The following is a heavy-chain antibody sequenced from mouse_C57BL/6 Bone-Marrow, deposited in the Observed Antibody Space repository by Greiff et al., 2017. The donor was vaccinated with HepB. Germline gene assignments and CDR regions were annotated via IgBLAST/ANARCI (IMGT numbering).Heavy chain of an antibody. D-gene: IGHD2-5*01. V-gene: IGHV1-43*01. J-gene: IGHJ1*03. CDR3: ARRSYYSNPWYFDV. CDR1: GYSFTGYY. Sequence: VQLKESGPELVKPGASVKISCKASGYSFTGYYMHWVKQSSEKSLEWIGEINPSTGGTSYNQKFKGKATLTVDKSSSTAYMQLKSLTSEDSAVYYCARRSYYSNPWYFDVWGTGTTVTVSS. CDR2: INPSTGGT.